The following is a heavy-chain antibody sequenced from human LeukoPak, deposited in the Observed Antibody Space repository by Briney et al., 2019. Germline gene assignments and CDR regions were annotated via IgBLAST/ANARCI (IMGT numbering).Heavy chain of an antibody. CDR3: ARHDYGYSAF. V-gene: IGHV3-7*01. CDR2: IKQDGSEK. CDR1: GFTFSSYW. Sequence: GGSLRLSCATSGFTFSSYWMSWVRQAPGKGLEWVANIKQDGSEKYFVDSVKGRFTISRDNAKSSLFLHMNSLRAEDTALYYCARHDYGYSAFWGQGTLVTVSS. D-gene: IGHD4-17*01. J-gene: IGHJ4*02.